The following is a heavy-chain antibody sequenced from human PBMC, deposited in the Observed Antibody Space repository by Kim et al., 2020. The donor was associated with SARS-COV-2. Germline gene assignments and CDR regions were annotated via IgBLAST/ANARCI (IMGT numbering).Heavy chain of an antibody. CDR1: GGTFSSYA. CDR3: ARDHHQKPSVHNTIVVVPAAISSWFDP. D-gene: IGHD2-2*01. V-gene: IGHV1-69*04. Sequence: SVKVSCKASGGTFSSYAISGVRQAPGQGLEWMGRIIPILGIANYAQKFQGRVTITADKSTSTAYMELSSLRSEDTAVYYCARDHHQKPSVHNTIVVVPAAISSWFDPWGQGTLVTVSS. CDR2: IIPILGIA. J-gene: IGHJ5*02.